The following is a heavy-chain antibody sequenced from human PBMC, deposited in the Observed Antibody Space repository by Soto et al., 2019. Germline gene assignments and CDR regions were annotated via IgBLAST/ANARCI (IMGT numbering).Heavy chain of an antibody. Sequence: QVQLVQSGAEVKKPGASVKVSCKPSGYAFTSYDINWVRQATAQGLEWMGWMNPNSGNTGYAQKFQGRVTMTRNTSISTAYMELSRLRSEDTAVYYCARSGQVGNWFDPWGQGTLVTVSS. V-gene: IGHV1-8*01. D-gene: IGHD3-3*01. J-gene: IGHJ5*02. CDR1: GYAFTSYD. CDR2: MNPNSGNT. CDR3: ARSGQVGNWFDP.